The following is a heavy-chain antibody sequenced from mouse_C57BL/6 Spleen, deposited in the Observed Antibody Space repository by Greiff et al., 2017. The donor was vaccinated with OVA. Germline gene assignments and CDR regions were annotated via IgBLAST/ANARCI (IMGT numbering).Heavy chain of an antibody. V-gene: IGHV5-4*01. CDR2: ISDGGSYT. CDR3: ARDHTVNFDY. J-gene: IGHJ2*01. D-gene: IGHD1-1*01. CDR1: GFTFSSYA. Sequence: EVKLMESGGGLVKPGGSLKLSCAASGFTFSSYAMSWVRQTPEKRLEWVATISDGGSYTCYPDNVKGRFTISRDNAKNNLYLQMSHLKSEDTAMYYCARDHTVNFDYWGQGTTLTVSS.